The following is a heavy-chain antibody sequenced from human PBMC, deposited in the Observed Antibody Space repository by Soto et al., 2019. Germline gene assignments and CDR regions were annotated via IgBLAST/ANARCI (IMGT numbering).Heavy chain of an antibody. Sequence: GGSLRLSCAASGFTFSSYSMNWVRQAPGKGLEWVSYISSSSSTIYYADSVKGRFTISRDNAKNSLYLQMNSLGAEDTAVYYCARELGDYYYGMDVWGQGTTVTVS. CDR2: ISSSSSTI. D-gene: IGHD4-17*01. V-gene: IGHV3-48*01. CDR1: GFTFSSYS. CDR3: ARELGDYYYGMDV. J-gene: IGHJ6*02.